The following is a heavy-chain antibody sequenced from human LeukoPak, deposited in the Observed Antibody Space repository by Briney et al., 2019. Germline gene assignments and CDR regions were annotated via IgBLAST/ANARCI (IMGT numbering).Heavy chain of an antibody. V-gene: IGHV3-74*01. CDR1: GFTFSTSW. CDR3: ARDHSPGWFDP. CDR2: VSGDGYTT. Sequence: PGGSLRLSCAASGFTFSTSWMHWVRQAPGKGLEWVSRVSGDGYTTAYADSVKGRFTISRDNANSALYLQMNSLRAEDTAVYYCARDHSPGWFDPWGQGTLVTVSS. J-gene: IGHJ5*02. D-gene: IGHD4-11*01.